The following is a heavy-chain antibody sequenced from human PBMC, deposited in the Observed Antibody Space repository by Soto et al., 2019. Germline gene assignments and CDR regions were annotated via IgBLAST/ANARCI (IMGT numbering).Heavy chain of an antibody. J-gene: IGHJ4*02. V-gene: IGHV3-30-3*01. Sequence: QVQLVESGGGVVQPGGSLRLSCAASGFTFSSNPMHWVRQTPGGGLEWVALISYDGINKHHADSVKGRFTISRDKSRSTLYLQMDSLRTEDPAGYYCAREVSGWYQYFDYWGQGTLVTVSS. CDR2: ISYDGINK. CDR3: AREVSGWYQYFDY. CDR1: GFTFSSNP. D-gene: IGHD6-19*01.